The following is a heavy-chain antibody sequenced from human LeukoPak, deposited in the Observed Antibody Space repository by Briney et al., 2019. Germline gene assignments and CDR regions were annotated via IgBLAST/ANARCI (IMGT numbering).Heavy chain of an antibody. D-gene: IGHD2-2*01. J-gene: IGHJ4*02. Sequence: SVKVSCKASGGTFSSYAISWVRQAPGQGLEWMGGIIPIFGTANYAQKFQGRVTITADESTSTAYMELSSLRSEDTAVYYCARELGYCSSTSSPCWDYWGQGTLATVSS. CDR2: IIPIFGTA. V-gene: IGHV1-69*13. CDR3: ARELGYCSSTSSPCWDY. CDR1: GGTFSSYA.